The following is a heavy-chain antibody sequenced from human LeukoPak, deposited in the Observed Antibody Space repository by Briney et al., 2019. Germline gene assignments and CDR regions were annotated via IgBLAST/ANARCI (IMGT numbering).Heavy chain of an antibody. V-gene: IGHV1-69*05. D-gene: IGHD1-26*01. Sequence: GASVKVSCKASGGTFSSYAISWVRQAPGQGLEWMGGIIPIFGTANYAQKFQGRVTITTDESTSTAYMELSSLRSEGTAVYYCARDALREMGGSYYFDYWGQGTLVTVSS. CDR3: ARDALREMGGSYYFDY. CDR2: IIPIFGTA. J-gene: IGHJ4*02. CDR1: GGTFSSYA.